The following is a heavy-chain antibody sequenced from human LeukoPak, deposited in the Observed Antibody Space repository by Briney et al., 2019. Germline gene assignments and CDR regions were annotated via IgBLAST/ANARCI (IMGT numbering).Heavy chain of an antibody. CDR1: GFTFSSYW. J-gene: IGHJ4*02. D-gene: IGHD2-15*01. CDR3: VTSYCSGGSCYSASGY. CDR2: INSDGSST. Sequence: GGSLRLSCAASGFTFSSYWMHWVRHAPGKGLVWVSRINSDGSSTSYADSVKGRFTISRDNAKNTLYLQMNSLRAEDSAVYYCVTSYCSGGSCYSASGYWGQGTLVTVSS. V-gene: IGHV3-74*01.